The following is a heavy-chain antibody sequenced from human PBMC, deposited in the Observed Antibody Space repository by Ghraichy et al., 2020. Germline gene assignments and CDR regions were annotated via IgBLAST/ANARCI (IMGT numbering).Heavy chain of an antibody. V-gene: IGHV1-3*01. CDR1: GYTFTSYA. D-gene: IGHD6-13*01. CDR3: ARDGERIAAAGTGAEYYFDY. Sequence: ASVKVSCKASGYTFTSYAMHWVRQAPGQRLEWMGWINAGNGNTKYSQKFQGRVTITRDTSASTAYMELSSLRSEDTAVYYCARDGERIAAAGTGAEYYFDYWGQGTLVTVSS. J-gene: IGHJ4*02. CDR2: INAGNGNT.